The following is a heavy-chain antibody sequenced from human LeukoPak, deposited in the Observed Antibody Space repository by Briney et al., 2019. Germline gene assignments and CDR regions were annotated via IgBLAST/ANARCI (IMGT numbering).Heavy chain of an antibody. CDR3: AKAFLVAYHWFDP. D-gene: IGHD3-3*01. V-gene: IGHV3-21*01. J-gene: IGHJ5*02. CDR2: ISSSSSYI. Sequence: GGSLGLSCAASGFTFSSYSMNWVRQAPGKGLEWVSSISSSSSYIYYADSVKGRFTISRDNAKNSLYLQINSLRAEDTAVYYCAKAFLVAYHWFDPWGQGTLVTVSS. CDR1: GFTFSSYS.